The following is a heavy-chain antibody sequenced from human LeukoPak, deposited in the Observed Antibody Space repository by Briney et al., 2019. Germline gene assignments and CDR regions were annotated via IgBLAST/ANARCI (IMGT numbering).Heavy chain of an antibody. D-gene: IGHD3-3*01. CDR3: ARAGGFFSPFGY. Sequence: SETLSLTCTVSGGSISSGGYYWSWIRQHPGKGLEWIGYIYHSGSTYYNPSLKSRVTISVDTSKNQFSLKLSSVTAADTAVYYCARAGGFFSPFGYWGQGTLVTVSS. CDR1: GGSISSGGYY. J-gene: IGHJ4*02. V-gene: IGHV4-31*03. CDR2: IYHSGST.